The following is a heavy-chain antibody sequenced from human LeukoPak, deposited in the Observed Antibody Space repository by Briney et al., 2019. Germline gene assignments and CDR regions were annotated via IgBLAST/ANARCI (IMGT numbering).Heavy chain of an antibody. CDR2: INHNGNVN. V-gene: IGHV3-7*03. CDR1: GFTFSSYW. Sequence: GGSLRLSCAASGFTFSSYWMNWARQAPGKGLEWVASINHNGNVNYYVDSVKGRFTISRDNAKNSLYLQMNSLRAEDTALYYCGRIRGDRHSSGWSDSFDIWGQGTMVTVSS. J-gene: IGHJ3*02. D-gene: IGHD6-19*01. CDR3: GRIRGDRHSSGWSDSFDI.